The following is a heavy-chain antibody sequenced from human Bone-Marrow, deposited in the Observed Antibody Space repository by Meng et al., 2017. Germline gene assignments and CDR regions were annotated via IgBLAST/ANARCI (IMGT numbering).Heavy chain of an antibody. CDR1: GYTFPDYW. Sequence: ASVKVSCKASGYTFPDYWLHWVRRAPGQGLEWMGRINPKSGDTHYAQRFQGRVTMTGDTSISTAYMELSGLRSDDTTTYYCARDEDMSATGKLFGDYWGQGTLVTVSS. J-gene: IGHJ4*02. V-gene: IGHV1-2*06. CDR3: ARDEDMSATGKLFGDY. CDR2: INPKSGDT. D-gene: IGHD6-13*01.